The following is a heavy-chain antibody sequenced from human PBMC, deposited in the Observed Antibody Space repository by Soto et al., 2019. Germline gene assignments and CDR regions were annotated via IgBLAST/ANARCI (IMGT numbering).Heavy chain of an antibody. CDR1: GGSFSGYY. CDR2: INHSGST. CDR3: ARALRRTGTTRRYYYMDV. Sequence: SETLSLTCAVYGGSFSGYYWSWIRQPPGKGLEWIGEINHSGSTNYNPSLKSRVTISVDTSKNQFSLKLSSVTAADTAVYYCARALRRTGTTRRYYYMDVWGKGTTVTVSS. V-gene: IGHV4-34*01. D-gene: IGHD1-7*01. J-gene: IGHJ6*03.